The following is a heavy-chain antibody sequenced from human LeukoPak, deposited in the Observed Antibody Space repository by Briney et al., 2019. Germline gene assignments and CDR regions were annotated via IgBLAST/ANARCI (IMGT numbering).Heavy chain of an antibody. V-gene: IGHV3-74*01. CDR2: INSDGSST. CDR1: GFTFSSYW. J-gene: IGHJ4*02. CDR3: ARHGLSSSWSRAFDY. D-gene: IGHD6-13*01. Sequence: GGSLRLSCAASGFTFSSYWMHWVRQAPGKGLVWVSRINSDGSSTSYADSVKGRFTISRDSAKNTLYLQMNSLRAEDTAVYYCARHGLSSSWSRAFDYWGQGTLVTVSS.